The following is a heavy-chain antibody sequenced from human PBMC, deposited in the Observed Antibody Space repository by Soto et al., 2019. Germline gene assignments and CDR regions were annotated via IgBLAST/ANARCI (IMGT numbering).Heavy chain of an antibody. Sequence: GASVQVSCKTSGYTFTSYDINWVRQATGQGLEWMGWMNPNSGNTGYAQKFQGRVTMTRNTSISTAYMELSSLRSEDTAVYYCARGPSTTDAFDIWGQGTMVTVSS. D-gene: IGHD1-1*01. CDR3: ARGPSTTDAFDI. CDR2: MNPNSGNT. V-gene: IGHV1-8*01. J-gene: IGHJ3*02. CDR1: GYTFTSYD.